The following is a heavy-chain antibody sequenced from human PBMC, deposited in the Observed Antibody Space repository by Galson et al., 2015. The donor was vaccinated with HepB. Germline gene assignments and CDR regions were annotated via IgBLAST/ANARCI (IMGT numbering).Heavy chain of an antibody. J-gene: IGHJ4*02. CDR3: ARATAGDGAALFDY. Sequence: SLRLSCAASGFTVSYNYMNWVRQAPGKGLEWVAVIHSGGATYYADSVKGRLTISRDNSKNTLYLQMNSLRADDTAVYYCARATAGDGAALFDYWGQGTLVTVSS. V-gene: IGHV3-53*01. CDR1: GFTVSYNY. D-gene: IGHD7-27*01. CDR2: IHSGGAT.